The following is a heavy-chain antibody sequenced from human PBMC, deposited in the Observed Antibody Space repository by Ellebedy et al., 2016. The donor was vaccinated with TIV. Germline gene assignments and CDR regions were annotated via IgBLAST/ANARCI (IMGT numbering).Heavy chain of an antibody. CDR2: LAYDGSNK. Sequence: GESLKISCAASGFTFSSYGMHWVRQAPGKGLVWVASLAYDGSNKFYADSVKGRFTISRDNSKNTLYLQMNSLRPEDTAVYYCPPHFADIAGGGPTFDYWGQGTLVTVSS. J-gene: IGHJ4*02. D-gene: IGHD6-13*01. CDR1: GFTFSSYG. CDR3: PPHFADIAGGGPTFDY. V-gene: IGHV3-30*03.